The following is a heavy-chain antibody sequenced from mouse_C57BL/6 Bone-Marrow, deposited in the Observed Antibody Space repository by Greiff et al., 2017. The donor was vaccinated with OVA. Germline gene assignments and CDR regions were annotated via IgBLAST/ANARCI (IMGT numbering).Heavy chain of an antibody. CDR3: TKVHYYGSSQDYWYFDV. J-gene: IGHJ1*03. CDR2: IDPENGDT. Sequence: EVQLQQSGAELVRPGASVKLSCTASGFNIKDDYMHWVKQRPEQGLEWIGWIDPENGDTEYASKFQGKATITADTSSNTAYLQLSSLTSEDTAVYYCTKVHYYGSSQDYWYFDVWGTGTTVTVSS. V-gene: IGHV14-4*01. D-gene: IGHD1-1*01. CDR1: GFNIKDDY.